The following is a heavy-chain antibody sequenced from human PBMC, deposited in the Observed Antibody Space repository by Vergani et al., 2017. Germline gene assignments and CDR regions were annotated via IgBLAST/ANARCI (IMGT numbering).Heavy chain of an antibody. V-gene: IGHV4-39*01. Sequence: QLQLQESGPGLVKPSETLSLTCTVSGGSISSSSYYWGWIRQPPGKGLEWIGSIYYSGSTYYNPSLKSRVTISVDTSKNQFSLKLSSVTAADTAVYYCARLGYCDSSGYSHPCVGYWGQGTLVTVSS. CDR1: GGSISSSSYY. J-gene: IGHJ4*02. D-gene: IGHD3-22*01. CDR3: ARLGYCDSSGYSHPCVGY. CDR2: IYYSGST.